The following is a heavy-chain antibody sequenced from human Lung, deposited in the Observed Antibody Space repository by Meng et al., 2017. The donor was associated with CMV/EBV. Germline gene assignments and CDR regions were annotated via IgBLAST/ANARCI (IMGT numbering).Heavy chain of an antibody. Sequence: GESLKISCAASGFTFSSYVMHWVRQAPGKGLEWVAVIWYDGSNKYYADSVKGRFTISRDNSKNTLYMQMNSLRAEDTAVYYCAKDVAAPTQPYYYYYGMDVWGQGX. V-gene: IGHV3-33*06. CDR1: GFTFSSYV. CDR3: AKDVAAPTQPYYYYYGMDV. J-gene: IGHJ6*02. CDR2: IWYDGSNK. D-gene: IGHD6-6*01.